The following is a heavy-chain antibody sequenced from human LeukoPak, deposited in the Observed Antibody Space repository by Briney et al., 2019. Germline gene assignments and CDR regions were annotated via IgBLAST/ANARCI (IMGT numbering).Heavy chain of an antibody. V-gene: IGHV3-33*08. CDR3: ARSGSTYYYGMDV. Sequence: PGGSLRLSCAASGFTFSSYGMRWVRQGPGKGLEWVTFIWYDGTDKNYADSVKGRFTISRDNSKNTLYLQMNSLRAEDTAVYYCARSGSTYYYGMDVWGQGTTATVSS. CDR1: GFTFSSYG. CDR2: IWYDGTDK. J-gene: IGHJ6*02. D-gene: IGHD3-10*01.